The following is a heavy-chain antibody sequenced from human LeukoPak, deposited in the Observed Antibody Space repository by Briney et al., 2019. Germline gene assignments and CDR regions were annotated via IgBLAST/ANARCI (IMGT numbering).Heavy chain of an antibody. CDR1: GYTFTGYY. J-gene: IGHJ5*02. D-gene: IGHD3-10*01. CDR3: ARSSGGSYWFDP. V-gene: IGHV1-2*02. CDR2: INPNSGGT. Sequence: GASVKVSCKASGYTFTGYYMHWVRQAPGQGLEWMGWINPNSGGTNYTQKFQGRVTMTRDTSISTAYMELSRLRSDDTAVYYCARSSGGSYWFDPWGQGTLVTVSS.